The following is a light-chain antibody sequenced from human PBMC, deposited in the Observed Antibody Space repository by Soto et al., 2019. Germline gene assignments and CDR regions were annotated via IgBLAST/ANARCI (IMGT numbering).Light chain of an antibody. V-gene: IGKV1-5*03. CDR1: QSISTW. J-gene: IGKJ1*01. Sequence: DNQMTQSPSTLSASVGDRVTITCRASQSISTWLAWYQQKPGKAPKLLISKSSTLESGVPSRFSGSGSGTEFTLTISSLQPDDFATYYCQQYNTYSRTFGQGTKVEIK. CDR2: KSS. CDR3: QQYNTYSRT.